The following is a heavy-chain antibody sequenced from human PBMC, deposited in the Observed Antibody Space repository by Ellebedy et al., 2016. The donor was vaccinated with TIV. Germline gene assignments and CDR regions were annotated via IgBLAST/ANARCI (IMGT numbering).Heavy chain of an antibody. CDR1: GFTFRTYG. CDR2: ISYDGSNK. Sequence: GGSLRLSXAASGFTFRTYGMHWVRQAPGKGLEWVAAISYDGSNKNYADSVKGRFTISRDNSKNTLCLQMNSLRAEDTAVYYCAKGEKYYDFWSGYSNVGLDVWGHGTTVTVSS. D-gene: IGHD3-3*01. V-gene: IGHV3-30*18. J-gene: IGHJ6*02. CDR3: AKGEKYYDFWSGYSNVGLDV.